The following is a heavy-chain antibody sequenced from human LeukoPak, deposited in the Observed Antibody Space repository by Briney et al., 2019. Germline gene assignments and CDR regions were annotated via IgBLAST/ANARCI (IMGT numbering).Heavy chain of an antibody. D-gene: IGHD3-16*01. J-gene: IGHJ3*02. V-gene: IGHV1-2*02. Sequence: ASVKVSCKASGYTFTGYYMHWVRQAPGQGLEWMGWIDPNSGGTNYAQKFQGRVTMTRDTSISTAHMELSRLRSDDTAVYYCATPRGISGAFDIWGQGTMVTVSS. CDR1: GYTFTGYY. CDR2: IDPNSGGT. CDR3: ATPRGISGAFDI.